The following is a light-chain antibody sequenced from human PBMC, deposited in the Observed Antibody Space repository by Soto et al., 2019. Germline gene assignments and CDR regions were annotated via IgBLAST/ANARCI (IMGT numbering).Light chain of an antibody. CDR3: QQSYSTVYT. V-gene: IGKV1-39*01. CDR1: QSISSY. Sequence: DIQMTQSPSSLSASVGDRVTITCRASQSISSYLNWYQQKPGKAPKLLIYAASSLQSGVPSRFSGSGSGTDCTLTISSLQPEDFATYYCQQSYSTVYTFGQGTKLEIK. J-gene: IGKJ2*01. CDR2: AAS.